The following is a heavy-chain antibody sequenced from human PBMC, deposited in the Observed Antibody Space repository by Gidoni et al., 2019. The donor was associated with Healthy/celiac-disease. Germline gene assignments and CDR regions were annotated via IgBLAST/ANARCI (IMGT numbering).Heavy chain of an antibody. J-gene: IGHJ4*02. CDR1: GSTFSSYA. Sequence: EVQLLESGGGLVQPGGSLRLSCAASGSTFSSYAMSWVRQAPGKGLEWVSAMSGSGGSTYYADSVKGRFTISRDNSKNTLYLQMNSLRAEDTAVYYCAKDRLERRYLQGDYFDYWGQGTLVTVSS. V-gene: IGHV3-23*01. CDR3: AKDRLERRYLQGDYFDY. D-gene: IGHD1-1*01. CDR2: MSGSGGST.